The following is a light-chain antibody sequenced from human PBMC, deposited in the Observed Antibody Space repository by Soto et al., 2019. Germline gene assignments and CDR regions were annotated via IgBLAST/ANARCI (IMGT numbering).Light chain of an antibody. J-gene: IGKJ5*01. V-gene: IGKV3-20*01. CDR3: QQYGSSPLAT. CDR1: QSVSSSY. Sequence: EIVLTQSPGTLSLSAGERAILSCRASQSVSSSYLAWYQQKPGQAPRLLIYGASSRATGIPVRFSGSGSGTDFTLTISRLVTDDFAVYYCQQYGSSPLATFGQGTRLEIK. CDR2: GAS.